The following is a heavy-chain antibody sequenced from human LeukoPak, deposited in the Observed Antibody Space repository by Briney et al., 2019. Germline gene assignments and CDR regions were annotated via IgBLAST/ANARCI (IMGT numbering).Heavy chain of an antibody. CDR1: GGSISSGGYY. V-gene: IGHV4-31*03. CDR2: IYYSGST. Sequence: PSETLSLTCTVSGGSISSGGYYWSWIRQHPGKGLEWIGYIYYSGSTYYNPSLKSRVTISVDTSKNQFSLKLSSVTAADTAVYYCARAPYCSSTSCYKGYGEFDYWGQGTLVTVSS. J-gene: IGHJ4*02. D-gene: IGHD2-2*02. CDR3: ARAPYCSSTSCYKGYGEFDY.